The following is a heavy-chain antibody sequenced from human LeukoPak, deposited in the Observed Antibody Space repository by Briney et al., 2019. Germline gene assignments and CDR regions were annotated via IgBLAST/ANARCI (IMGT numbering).Heavy chain of an antibody. CDR2: IWYDGSNK. Sequence: GRSLRLSCAASGFTFSSYGMHWVRQAPGKGLEWVAVIWYDGSNKYYADSVKGRFTISRDNSKNTLYLQMNSLRAEDTAVYYCARDERGMDVWGQGTTVTVSS. J-gene: IGHJ6*02. CDR3: ARDERGMDV. CDR1: GFTFSSYG. V-gene: IGHV3-33*01.